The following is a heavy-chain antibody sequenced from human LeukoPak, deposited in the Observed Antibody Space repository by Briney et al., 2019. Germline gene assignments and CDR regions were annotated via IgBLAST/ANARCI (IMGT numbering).Heavy chain of an antibody. CDR3: AKSLWGSDAFDI. D-gene: IGHD7-27*01. J-gene: IGHJ3*02. Sequence: PSETLSLTCTVSGGSITSYYWSWIRLPPGKGLEWIAYIYYTGSTNYNPSLKSRVTISVDTSKNQVSLNLSPVTAADTAVYYCAKSLWGSDAFDIWGQGTMVTVSS. CDR2: IYYTGST. CDR1: GGSITSYY. V-gene: IGHV4-59*08.